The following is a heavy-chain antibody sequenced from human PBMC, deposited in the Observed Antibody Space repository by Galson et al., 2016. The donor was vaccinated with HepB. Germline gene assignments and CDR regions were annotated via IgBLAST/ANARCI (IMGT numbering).Heavy chain of an antibody. CDR2: LSYDGSIE. CDR1: GFTFSSYS. J-gene: IGHJ6*02. V-gene: IGHV3-30*01. D-gene: IGHD3-10*01. Sequence: SLRLSCAASGFTFSSYSVHWVRQAPGKGLEWVALLSYDGSIELYPYSVKGRFTISRDNSKNTMYLQMNSLRPEDTAVYYCARDPDPYGSGSYYGLDVWGQGTTVTVSS. CDR3: ARDPDPYGSGSYYGLDV.